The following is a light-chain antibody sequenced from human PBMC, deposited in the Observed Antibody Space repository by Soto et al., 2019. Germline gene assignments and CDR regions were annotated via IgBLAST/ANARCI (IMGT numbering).Light chain of an antibody. CDR3: SSKASSTTVV. J-gene: IGLJ3*02. CDR1: SSDVGGYNS. V-gene: IGLV2-14*01. CDR2: DVS. Sequence: QSALTQPASVSGSPGQSITISCTGTSSDVGGYNSVSWYQQHPDKAPKLMIYDVSNRPSGVSSRFSGSKSGNTASLTISGLQAEDEADYYCSSKASSTTVVFGGGTKVTVL.